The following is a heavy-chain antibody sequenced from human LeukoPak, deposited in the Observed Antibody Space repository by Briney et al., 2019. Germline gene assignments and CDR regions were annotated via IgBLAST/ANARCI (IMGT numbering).Heavy chain of an antibody. CDR2: ISWNSGSI. Sequence: GGSLRLSCAASGFTFDDYAMHWVRQAPGKGLEWVSGISWNSGSIGYADSVKGRFTISRDNAKNSLYLQMNSLRAEDMALYYCAKESPERAFDIWGQGTMVTVSS. J-gene: IGHJ3*02. CDR3: AKESPERAFDI. V-gene: IGHV3-9*03. CDR1: GFTFDDYA.